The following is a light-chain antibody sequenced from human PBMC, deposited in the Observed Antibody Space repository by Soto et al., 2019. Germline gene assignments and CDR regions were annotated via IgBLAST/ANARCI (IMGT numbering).Light chain of an antibody. CDR2: EVN. Sequence: QSALTQPPSASGSPGQSVTISCTGTSSDVGRYNRVSWYQHYPGKAPKLMIYEVNKRPSEVPDRFSGSKSGNTASLTVSGLQAEDEDAYYCRSFTGTTIGVFGVEPKLTVL. CDR3: RSFTGTTIGV. CDR1: SSDVGRYNR. V-gene: IGLV2-8*01. J-gene: IGLJ2*01.